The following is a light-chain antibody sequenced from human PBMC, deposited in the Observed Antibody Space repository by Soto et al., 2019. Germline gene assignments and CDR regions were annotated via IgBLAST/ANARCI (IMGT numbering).Light chain of an antibody. CDR2: DVD. V-gene: IGLV2-14*03. Sequence: QSALTQPTSVSGSPGQSITISCTGVSSDIGGYNHVSWYQQHPGNVPRLIIYDVDNRPLGISNRFSGSQSGNTASLSISGLQAEDEADYYCGAYTARTTLSWVFGGGTKLTL. CDR1: SSDIGGYNH. J-gene: IGLJ3*02. CDR3: GAYTARTTLSWV.